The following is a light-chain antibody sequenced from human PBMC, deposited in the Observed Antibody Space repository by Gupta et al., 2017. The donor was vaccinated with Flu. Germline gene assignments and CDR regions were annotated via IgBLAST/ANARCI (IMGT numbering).Light chain of an antibody. CDR3: QQYNNWPPWS. CDR1: QTVLTN. CDR2: GAS. V-gene: IGKV3-15*01. Sequence: ATMSVSPGERATLSCRASQTVLTNLAWYQQKPGQAPRLLIYGASTRATGVPTRFSGGGSGTEFTLTISSLQSEDFAVYYCQQYNNWPPWSFGQGTKVDIK. J-gene: IGKJ1*01.